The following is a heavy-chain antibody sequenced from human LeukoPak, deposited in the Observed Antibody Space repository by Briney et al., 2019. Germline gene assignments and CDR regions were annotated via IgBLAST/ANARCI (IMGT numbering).Heavy chain of an antibody. CDR2: FDPEDGET. CDR3: ATSGYCTNGVCYPHYGMDV. J-gene: IGHJ6*02. V-gene: IGHV1-24*01. D-gene: IGHD2-8*01. Sequence: ASVKVSCKVSGYTLTELSMHWVRQAPGKGLEWMGGFDPEDGETIYAQKFQGRVTMTEDTSTDTAYMELSSLRSEDTAVYYCATSGYCTNGVCYPHYGMDVRGQGTTVTVSS. CDR1: GYTLTELS.